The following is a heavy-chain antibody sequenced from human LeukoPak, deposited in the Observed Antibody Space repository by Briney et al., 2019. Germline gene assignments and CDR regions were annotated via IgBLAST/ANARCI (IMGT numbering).Heavy chain of an antibody. CDR3: ARTGRYSGSYST. J-gene: IGHJ5*02. V-gene: IGHV4-4*09. CDR1: GGSISSYY. D-gene: IGHD1-26*01. CDR2: IYTSGST. Sequence: SETLSLTCTVSGGSISSYYWSWIRQPPGKGLEWIGYIYTSGSTNYNPSLKSRVTISVDTSKNQFSLRLSSVTATDTAVYYCARTGRYSGSYSTWGQGTLVTVSS.